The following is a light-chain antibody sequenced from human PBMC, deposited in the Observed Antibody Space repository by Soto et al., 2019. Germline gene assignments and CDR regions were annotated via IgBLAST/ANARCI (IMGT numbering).Light chain of an antibody. J-gene: IGLJ2*01. V-gene: IGLV1-51*01. CDR1: SSNIGNNY. Sequence: QSVLTQPPSVSAAPGQTVTISCSGSSSNIGNNYVFWYQQLPGTAPKLLIYDNDKRPSGIPDRFSGSKSGTSATLGITGLQTGHEADDYCSTWNRSLSVGVFGGGTKLTVL. CDR3: STWNRSLSVGV. CDR2: DND.